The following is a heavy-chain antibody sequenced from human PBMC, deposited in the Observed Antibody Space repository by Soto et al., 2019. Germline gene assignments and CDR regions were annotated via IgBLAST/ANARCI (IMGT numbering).Heavy chain of an antibody. J-gene: IGHJ6*02. CDR2: INHSGST. D-gene: IGHD3-9*01. CDR3: AREDYEIMTGSYSIDV. CDR1: GGSFSGYY. Sequence: SETLSLTCAVYGGSFSGYYWSWIRQPPGKGLEWIGKINHSGSTNYNPSLKSRVTMSVDTSKNQFSLKLTSVTAADTAVYFCAREDYEIMTGSYSIDVWGQGTTGTVSS. V-gene: IGHV4-34*01.